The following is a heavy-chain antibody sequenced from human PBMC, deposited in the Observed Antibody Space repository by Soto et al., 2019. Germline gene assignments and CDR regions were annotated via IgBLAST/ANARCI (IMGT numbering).Heavy chain of an antibody. D-gene: IGHD3-9*01. CDR1: GGSISSSSYY. CDR3: ARADYYDILTGYYSRASNFDY. CDR2: IYYSGST. V-gene: IGHV4-39*01. J-gene: IGHJ4*02. Sequence: TLSLTCTVSGGSISSSSYYWGWIRQPPGKGLEWIGSIYYSGSTYYNPSLKSRVTISVDTSKNQFSLKLSSVTAADTAVYYCARADYYDILTGYYSRASNFDYWGQGTVVPVSS.